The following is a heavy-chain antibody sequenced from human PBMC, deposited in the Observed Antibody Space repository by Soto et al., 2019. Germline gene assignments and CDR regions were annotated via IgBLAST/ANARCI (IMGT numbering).Heavy chain of an antibody. J-gene: IGHJ6*03. CDR1: GYTFTSYG. V-gene: IGHV1-18*01. CDR2: ISAYNGNT. D-gene: IGHD3-3*01. Sequence: GASVKVSCKASGYTFTSYGISWVRQAPGRGLEWMGWISAYNGNTNYAQKLQGRVTMTTDTSTSTAYMELRSLRSDDTAVYYCARGFWSGPYYYYYMDVWGKGTTVTVSS. CDR3: ARGFWSGPYYYYYMDV.